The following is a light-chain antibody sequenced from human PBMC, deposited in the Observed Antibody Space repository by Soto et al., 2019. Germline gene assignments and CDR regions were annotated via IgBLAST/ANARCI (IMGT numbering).Light chain of an antibody. J-gene: IGKJ4*01. CDR3: QQRSNWPPLT. CDR1: QSVGSY. Sequence: EIVVTQSPATLSLSPGERATLSCRTSQSVGSYLAWYQKKPGQAPRLLIYDASNRATGIPARCSGSGSGRDFTLTISSLEPEDFAVYYCQQRSNWPPLTFGGGTKVEIK. V-gene: IGKV3-11*02. CDR2: DAS.